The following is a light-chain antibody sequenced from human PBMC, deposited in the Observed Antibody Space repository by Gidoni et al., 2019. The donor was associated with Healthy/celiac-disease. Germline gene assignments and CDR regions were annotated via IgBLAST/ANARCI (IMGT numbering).Light chain of an antibody. CDR2: GAS. V-gene: IGKV3-20*01. J-gene: IGKJ2*01. CDR3: QQYGSSPYT. CDR1: QSVSSSY. Sequence: ENVLTQSPGTLSLSPGERANLSCRASQSVSSSYLAWYQQKPGQAPRLLIYGASSRATGIPDRFSGSGSGTDFTLTISRLEPEDFAVYYCQQYGSSPYTFGQXTKLEIK.